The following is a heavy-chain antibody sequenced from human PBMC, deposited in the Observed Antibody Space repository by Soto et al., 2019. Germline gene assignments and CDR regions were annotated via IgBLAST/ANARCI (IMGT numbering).Heavy chain of an antibody. CDR2: ISSSSSYI. V-gene: IGHV3-21*01. Sequence: EVQLVESGGGLVKPGGSLRLSCAASGFTFSSYSMNWVRQAPGKGLEWVSSISSSSSYIYYADAVKGRFTISRDNAKNSGYLQMNSLRAEDTAVYYCARGMGFWSGYFDYWGQGTLVTVSS. CDR3: ARGMGFWSGYFDY. CDR1: GFTFSSYS. J-gene: IGHJ4*02. D-gene: IGHD3-3*01.